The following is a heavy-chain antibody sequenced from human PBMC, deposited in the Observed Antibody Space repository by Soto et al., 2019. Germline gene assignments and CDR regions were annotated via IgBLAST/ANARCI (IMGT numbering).Heavy chain of an antibody. V-gene: IGHV1-18*01. CDR1: GYTFTSYG. D-gene: IGHD2-15*01. J-gene: IGHJ6*02. Sequence: GASVKVSCKASGYTFTSYGISWVRQAPGQGLEWMGWISAYNGNTNYAQKLQGRVTMTTDTSTSTAYMKLRSLRSDDTAVYYCARTSGGSCYTYCYYGMDVWGQGTTVTVSS. CDR2: ISAYNGNT. CDR3: ARTSGGSCYTYCYYGMDV.